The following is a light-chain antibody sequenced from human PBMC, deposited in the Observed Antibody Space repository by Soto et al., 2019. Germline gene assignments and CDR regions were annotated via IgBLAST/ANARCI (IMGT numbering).Light chain of an antibody. CDR1: QGVTTN. V-gene: IGKV3-15*01. J-gene: IGKJ5*01. Sequence: VMTQSAAALSGSSGDSATPSWQAGQGVTTNFAWYQQKSGQSPRLLIYDVSIRATGVPARFSGTGYETDVNLTISGLQSEDSAVYFCQQYNNWPFSFGQGTRLEI. CDR2: DVS. CDR3: QQYNNWPFS.